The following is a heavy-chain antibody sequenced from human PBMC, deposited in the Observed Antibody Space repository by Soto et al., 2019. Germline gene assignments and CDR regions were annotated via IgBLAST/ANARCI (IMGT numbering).Heavy chain of an antibody. D-gene: IGHD6-13*01. CDR3: AKDTEEYSSSWYGRGYFDY. CDR2: ISGSGGST. J-gene: IGHJ4*02. CDR1: GFTFSSYA. V-gene: IGHV3-23*01. Sequence: GGSLRLSCAASGFTFSSYAMSWVRQAPGKGLEWVSAISGSGGSTYYADSVKGRFTISRDNSKNTLYLQMNSLRAEDTAVYYCAKDTEEYSSSWYGRGYFDYWGQGTLVTVSS.